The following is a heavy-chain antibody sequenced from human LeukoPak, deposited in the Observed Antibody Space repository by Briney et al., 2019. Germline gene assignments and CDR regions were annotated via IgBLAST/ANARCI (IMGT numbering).Heavy chain of an antibody. V-gene: IGHV1-46*01. CDR3: ARTAARRFDY. J-gene: IGHJ4*02. CDR2: INPTGGST. D-gene: IGHD6-6*01. CDR1: GYTFTGYY. Sequence: ASVKVSREASGYTFTGYYMHWVRQAPGQGLEWMGIINPTGGSTTYAQKFQGRVTMTRDTSTSTVYMELSSLRSDDTAVYYCARTAARRFDYWGQGTLVTVSS.